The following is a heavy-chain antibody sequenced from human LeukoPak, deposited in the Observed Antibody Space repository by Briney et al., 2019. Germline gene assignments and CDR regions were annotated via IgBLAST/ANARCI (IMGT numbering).Heavy chain of an antibody. Sequence: GGSLRLSCAASGFTFSSYAMSWVSQAPRKGLEWVSAISGSGGSTYYAESVKGRFTISRDNSKNPLYLKMNSLRAEDTAVYYCASQDSKIVVVPAAINYWGQGTLVTVSS. V-gene: IGHV3-23*01. CDR3: ASQDSKIVVVPAAINY. J-gene: IGHJ4*02. CDR2: ISGSGGST. D-gene: IGHD2-2*01. CDR1: GFTFSSYA.